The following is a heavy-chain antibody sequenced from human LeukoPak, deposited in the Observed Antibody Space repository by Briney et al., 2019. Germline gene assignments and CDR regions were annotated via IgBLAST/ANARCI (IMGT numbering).Heavy chain of an antibody. D-gene: IGHD2-2*01. CDR1: GLIFSNYG. J-gene: IGHJ6*02. Sequence: GGSLRLSCAASGLIFSNYGMHWVRQAPGKGLEWVAVIWYDASNKYYADSVKGRFTISRDNSKNTLDLQMNSLRADDTAVYYCARDLSWVPGAPYGLDVWGQGTTVTVSS. V-gene: IGHV3-33*01. CDR3: ARDLSWVPGAPYGLDV. CDR2: IWYDASNK.